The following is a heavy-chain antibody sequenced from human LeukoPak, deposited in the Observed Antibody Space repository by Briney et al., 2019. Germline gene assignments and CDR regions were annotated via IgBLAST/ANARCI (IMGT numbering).Heavy chain of an antibody. D-gene: IGHD4-11*01. J-gene: IGHJ4*02. CDR1: GFTFSNYW. CDR3: ARDHPGSNSLDY. Sequence: GGSLRLSCAASGFTFSNYWMPWVRQAPGKGLEWVSRLRTDGQKTSYADSVKGRFTISRDNAKNTLYLQMNSLRVEDTAVYYCARDHPGSNSLDYWGQGTLVTVSS. V-gene: IGHV3-74*01. CDR2: LRTDGQKT.